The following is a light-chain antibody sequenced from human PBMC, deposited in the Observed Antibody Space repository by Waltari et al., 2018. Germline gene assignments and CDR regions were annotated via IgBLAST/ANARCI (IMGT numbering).Light chain of an antibody. CDR2: EVS. CDR1: SSDVGGYKS. CDR3: SSYVGNNNLI. V-gene: IGLV2-8*01. J-gene: IGLJ2*01. Sequence: QSALTQPPSASGSPGQPVPISCTGTSSDVGGYKSVSWYHQHPGKAPKLMIYEVSNRPSGVPDRFSGSKSGNTASLTVSGLQAEDEADYYCSSYVGNNNLIFGGGTKLTVL.